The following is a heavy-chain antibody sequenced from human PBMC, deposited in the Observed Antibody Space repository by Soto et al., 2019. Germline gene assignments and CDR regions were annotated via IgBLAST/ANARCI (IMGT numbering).Heavy chain of an antibody. CDR3: ARDSGDSSGYEPYYYYGMDV. D-gene: IGHD3-22*01. Sequence: QVQLQESGPGLVKPSQTLSLTCTVSGGSISSGDYYWSWIRQPPGKGLEWIGYIYYSASTYYNPSLKSRVTISVDTSKNQFSLKLSSVTAADTAVYYCARDSGDSSGYEPYYYYGMDVWGQGTTVTVA. J-gene: IGHJ6*02. V-gene: IGHV4-30-4*01. CDR2: IYYSAST. CDR1: GGSISSGDYY.